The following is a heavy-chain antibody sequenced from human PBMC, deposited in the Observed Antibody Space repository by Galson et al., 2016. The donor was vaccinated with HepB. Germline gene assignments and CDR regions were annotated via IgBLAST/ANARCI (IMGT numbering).Heavy chain of an antibody. CDR3: AKGRPDYYGSGSYAPLDY. V-gene: IGHV3-33*06. CDR1: RFTFSNYG. Sequence: SLRLSCAASRFTFSNYGMHWVRQAPGKGLEWVAVIWYDGSQKYYADSVKGRFTISRDNSKNTLSLQMNSLRAGDTAVYYCAKGRPDYYGSGSYAPLDYWGQGTLVTVSS. D-gene: IGHD3-10*01. CDR2: IWYDGSQK. J-gene: IGHJ4*02.